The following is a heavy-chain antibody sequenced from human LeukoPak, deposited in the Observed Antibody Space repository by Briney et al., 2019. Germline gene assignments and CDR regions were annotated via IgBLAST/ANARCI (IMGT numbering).Heavy chain of an antibody. J-gene: IGHJ6*03. V-gene: IGHV1-2*02. CDR1: GYTFTGSY. CDR2: INPNSGGT. D-gene: IGHD5-18*01. Sequence: ASVKVSCKASGYTFTGSYMHWVRQAPGQGLEWMGWINPNSGGTNYAQKFQGRVTMTRDTSISTAYMELSRLRSDDTAVYFCARGSSYSYGYVYYYYYYIDVWGKGTTVTVSS. CDR3: ARGSSYSYGYVYYYYYYIDV.